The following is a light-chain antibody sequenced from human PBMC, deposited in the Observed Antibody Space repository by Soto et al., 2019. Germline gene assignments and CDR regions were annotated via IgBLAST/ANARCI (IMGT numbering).Light chain of an antibody. Sequence: EIVLTQSPGTLSLSPGERATLSCRASQSVSSSYLAWYQQKPGQAPRLLIYGASSRATGIPDRFSGSGSGTDFTLTISRLEPADFAVYYCQQYGSSPLSFGGGTKVVIK. V-gene: IGKV3-20*01. CDR1: QSVSSSY. CDR2: GAS. J-gene: IGKJ4*01. CDR3: QQYGSSPLS.